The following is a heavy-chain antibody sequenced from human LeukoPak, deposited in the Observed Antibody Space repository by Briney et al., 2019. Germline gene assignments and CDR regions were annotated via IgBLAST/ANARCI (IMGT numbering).Heavy chain of an antibody. Sequence: SETLSLTCTVSGGSISSYYWSWIREPPGKELEGSGYIYYSGSTNYNPSLKSRVTISVDTSKNQLSLKLSSVTAADTAVYYCARDTGSWYGDYYYYYGMDVWGQGTTVTVSS. CDR3: ARDTGSWYGDYYYYYGMDV. V-gene: IGHV4-59*01. CDR2: IYYSGST. CDR1: GGSISSYY. D-gene: IGHD6-13*01. J-gene: IGHJ6*02.